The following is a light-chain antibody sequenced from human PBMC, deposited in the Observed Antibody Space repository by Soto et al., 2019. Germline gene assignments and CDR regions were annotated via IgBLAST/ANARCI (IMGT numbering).Light chain of an antibody. CDR1: QSISSW. J-gene: IGKJ1*01. Sequence: DIQMTQSPSTLSASVGDSVTIACRASQSISSWLAWYQQKPGKAPKLLIYTASNLESAVPSRCRGSGSGTEFTLTITSLQPDDFATYYCQQYNSQSTLGQGTKVDIK. CDR3: QQYNSQST. V-gene: IGKV1-5*03. CDR2: TAS.